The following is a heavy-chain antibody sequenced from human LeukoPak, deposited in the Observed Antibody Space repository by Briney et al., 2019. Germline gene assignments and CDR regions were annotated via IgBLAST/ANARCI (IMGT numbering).Heavy chain of an antibody. Sequence: GGSLRLSCAASGFTFSGSAMHWVRQASGKGLEWVCRIRSKANSYATAYAASVKGRFTISRDDSKNTAYLQMNSLKTEDTAVYYCTRRGDCSGGSCYSDYYYYGMDVWGQGTTVTVSS. D-gene: IGHD2-15*01. CDR2: IRSKANSYAT. CDR3: TRRGDCSGGSCYSDYYYYGMDV. V-gene: IGHV3-73*01. J-gene: IGHJ6*02. CDR1: GFTFSGSA.